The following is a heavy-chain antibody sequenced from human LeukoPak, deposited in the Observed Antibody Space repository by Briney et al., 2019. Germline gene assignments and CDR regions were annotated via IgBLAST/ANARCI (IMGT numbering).Heavy chain of an antibody. V-gene: IGHV5-10-1*01. CDR2: IDPSDSYT. D-gene: IGHD3-22*01. Sequence: GESLKISCKGSGYRFTSYWISWGRQMPGKGLEWMGRIDPSDSYTNYSSSFQGHVTISADKSISTAYLQWSSLKASDTAMYYCAWGYYDSSGYYYWGQGTLVTVSS. J-gene: IGHJ4*02. CDR3: AWGYYDSSGYYY. CDR1: GYRFTSYW.